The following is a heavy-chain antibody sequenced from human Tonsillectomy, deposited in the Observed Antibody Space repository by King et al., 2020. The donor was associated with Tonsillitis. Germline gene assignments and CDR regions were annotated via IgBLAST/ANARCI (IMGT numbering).Heavy chain of an antibody. CDR2: ISYDGSNK. CDR1: GFIFSNYG. V-gene: IGHV3-30*18. J-gene: IGHJ4*02. CDR3: AKEADEAAAGAQGNDD. Sequence: QLVPSGGGVVQPGRSLRLSCAASGFIFSNYGFYWVRQAPGKGLEWVAIISYDGSNKYYADSVKGRFTISRDNSKNTLYLQMNSLRAEDTAVYYVAKEADEAAAGAQGNDDGGEGTLVT. D-gene: IGHD6-13*01.